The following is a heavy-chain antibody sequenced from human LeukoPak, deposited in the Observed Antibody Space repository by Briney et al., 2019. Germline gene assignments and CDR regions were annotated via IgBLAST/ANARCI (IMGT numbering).Heavy chain of an antibody. CDR1: GFTFSSYA. V-gene: IGHV3-30-3*01. J-gene: IGHJ4*02. CDR2: ISYDGSNK. Sequence: GGSLRLSCAASGFTFSSYAMHWVRQAPGKGLEWVAVISYDGSNKYYADSVKGRFTISRDNSKNTLYLQMSSLRAEDTAVYYCARDLPSSSSGGGDYWGQGTLVTVSS. D-gene: IGHD6-6*01. CDR3: ARDLPSSSSGGGDY.